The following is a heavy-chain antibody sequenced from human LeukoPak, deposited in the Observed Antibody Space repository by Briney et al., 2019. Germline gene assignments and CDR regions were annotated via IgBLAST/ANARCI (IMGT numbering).Heavy chain of an antibody. CDR3: AKGTGYSSGWYNY. D-gene: IGHD6-19*01. V-gene: IGHV3-74*01. CDR1: GLTFSSHW. Sequence: GGSLRLSCAASGLTFSSHWMHWVRQAPGKGLVWVSRITNDGSSTTYADSVKGRFTISRDNSKNTLYLQMNSLRAEDTAVYYCAKGTGYSSGWYNYWGQGTLVTVSS. J-gene: IGHJ4*02. CDR2: ITNDGSST.